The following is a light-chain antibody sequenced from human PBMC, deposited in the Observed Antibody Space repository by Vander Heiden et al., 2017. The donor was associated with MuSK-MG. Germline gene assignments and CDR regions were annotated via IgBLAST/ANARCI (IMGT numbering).Light chain of an antibody. CDR1: KDISNY. V-gene: IGKV1-33*01. CDR3: QQYDNLPYT. Sequence: IQLTQSPSSLSASVGDRVTITCQASKDISNYLNWYQQKPGKATKLLIYDASNWETGVPARFSGSGSGTDFTFTISSLQPEDIATYYCQQYDNLPYTFGQGTKLEIK. J-gene: IGKJ2*01. CDR2: DAS.